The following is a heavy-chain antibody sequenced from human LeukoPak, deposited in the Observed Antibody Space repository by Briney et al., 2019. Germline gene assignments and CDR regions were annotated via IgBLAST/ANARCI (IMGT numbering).Heavy chain of an antibody. CDR1: GFTFSASS. Sequence: PGGSLRLSCVASGFTFSASSMDWVRQAPGKGLEWVASITTSGSVKNYADSVRGRFTISRDNSKNTLYLQIYSLRAEDTAIYYCARDSETETGWYYYGMDVWGQGTTVTVSS. D-gene: IGHD1-1*01. CDR2: ITTSGSVK. CDR3: ARDSETETGWYYYGMDV. V-gene: IGHV3-21*04. J-gene: IGHJ6*02.